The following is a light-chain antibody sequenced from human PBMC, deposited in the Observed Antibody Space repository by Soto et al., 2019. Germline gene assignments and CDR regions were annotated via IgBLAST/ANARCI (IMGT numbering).Light chain of an antibody. V-gene: IGKV3-11*01. CDR2: DAS. Sequence: EIVLTQSPDTLSLSPGERATLSCWASHSVTTHLAWFQQRPGQTPRLLIYDASTRAPGIPARFSGRGSGADFTLTISSLEPEDFAVYYCHQRSSWPRGTFGQGTKVDI. CDR3: HQRSSWPRGT. J-gene: IGKJ1*01. CDR1: HSVTTH.